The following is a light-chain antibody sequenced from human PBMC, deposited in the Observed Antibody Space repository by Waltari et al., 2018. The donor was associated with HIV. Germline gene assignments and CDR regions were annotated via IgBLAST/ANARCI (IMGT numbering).Light chain of an antibody. J-gene: IGLJ2*01. CDR1: SLRRYY. CDR2: GKN. Sequence: SSELTQEPAVSVAFGQTVRITCKGDSLRRYYASLYHQNPGQAPILVIYGKNNRPSGIPDRFSGSSSGNTASLTITGAQAEDEADYYCNSRDSSGNHLVFGGGTKLTVL. V-gene: IGLV3-19*01. CDR3: NSRDSSGNHLV.